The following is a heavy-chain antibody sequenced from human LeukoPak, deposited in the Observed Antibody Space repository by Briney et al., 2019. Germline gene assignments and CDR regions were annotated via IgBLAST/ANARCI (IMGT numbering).Heavy chain of an antibody. Sequence: SETLTLTCAVYGGSFSGYYWSWIRQPPGKGLEWIGEINHSGSTNYNPSLKSRVTISVDTSKNQFSLKLSSVTAADAAVYYCSRCFSGTVIFRYWGQGTLVTVSS. CDR1: GGSFSGYY. V-gene: IGHV4-34*01. D-gene: IGHD3/OR15-3a*01. CDR3: SRCFSGTVIFRY. J-gene: IGHJ4*02. CDR2: INHSGST.